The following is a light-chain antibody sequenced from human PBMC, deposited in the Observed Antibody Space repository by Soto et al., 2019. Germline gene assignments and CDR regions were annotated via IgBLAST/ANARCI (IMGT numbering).Light chain of an antibody. V-gene: IGKV3-20*01. CDR2: GAS. Sequence: DIVLTQSPGTLSLSPGQRATLSCRASQSVSSNYLAWHQQRPGQAPRLLIYGASTRATGLPDRFSGSGSGTDFPLTISRLEPEDFAVYYCQQYGSLSWTFGQGTKVEIK. J-gene: IGKJ1*01. CDR3: QQYGSLSWT. CDR1: QSVSSNY.